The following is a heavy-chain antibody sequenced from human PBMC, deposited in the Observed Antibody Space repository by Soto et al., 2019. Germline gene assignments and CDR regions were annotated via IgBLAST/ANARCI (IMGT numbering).Heavy chain of an antibody. D-gene: IGHD5-12*01. J-gene: IGHJ4*02. CDR3: APHGATSEEGFEY. V-gene: IGHV3-7*01. Sequence: EVQLVESGGGLVQPGGSLRLSCAASRFTFSRYWMSWVRQAPGKGLEWVATINQDGGDKDYVDSVKGRFTISRDNAKKSMYLQMNSLRVEDSAMYYCAPHGATSEEGFEYWGQGTRVTVSS. CDR2: INQDGGDK. CDR1: RFTFSRYW.